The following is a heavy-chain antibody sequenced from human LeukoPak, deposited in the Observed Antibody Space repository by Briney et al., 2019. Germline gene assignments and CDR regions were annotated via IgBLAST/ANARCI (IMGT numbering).Heavy chain of an antibody. CDR3: AKGLVVVPAAAGFDY. Sequence: GGSLRLSCAASGFTFSSYGMSWVRQAPGKGLEWVSYISSSGSTIYYADSVKGRFTISRDNAKNSLYLQMNSLRAEDTALYYCAKGLVVVPAAAGFDYWGQGTLVTVSS. J-gene: IGHJ4*02. D-gene: IGHD2-2*01. CDR1: GFTFSSYG. CDR2: ISSSGSTI. V-gene: IGHV3-48*04.